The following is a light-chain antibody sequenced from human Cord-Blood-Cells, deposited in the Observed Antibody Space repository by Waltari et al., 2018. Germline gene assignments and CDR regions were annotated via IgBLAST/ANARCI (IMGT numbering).Light chain of an antibody. CDR2: DAS. CDR1: QSVSSY. J-gene: IGKJ4*01. CDR3: QQRSNWPPLT. Sequence: EIVLTQSPATLSLSPGERAPLSCRASQSVSSYLAWYQQKPGQAPRLRIYDASNRATGIPARFSGSGSGTDFTLTISSLEPEDFAVYYCQQRSNWPPLTFGGGTKVEIK. V-gene: IGKV3-11*01.